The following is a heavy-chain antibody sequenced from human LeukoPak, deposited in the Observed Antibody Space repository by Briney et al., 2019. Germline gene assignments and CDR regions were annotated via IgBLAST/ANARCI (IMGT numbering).Heavy chain of an antibody. CDR3: ATQGLWSYYFDY. Sequence: PSETLSLTCAVYGGSFSGYYWSWIRQPPGKGLEWIGEINHSGSTNYNPSLKSRVTISVDTSKNQFSLKLSSVTAADTAVYYCATQGLWSYYFDYWGQGTLVTVSS. J-gene: IGHJ4*02. V-gene: IGHV4-34*01. D-gene: IGHD5-18*01. CDR2: INHSGST. CDR1: GGSFSGYY.